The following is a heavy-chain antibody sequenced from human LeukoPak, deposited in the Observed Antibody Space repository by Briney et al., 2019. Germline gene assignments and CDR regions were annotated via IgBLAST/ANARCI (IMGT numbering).Heavy chain of an antibody. CDR2: INHSGST. J-gene: IGHJ3*02. D-gene: IGHD2-15*01. CDR3: ARHPNPQYCSGGSCYSGGDAFDI. CDR1: GGSFSGYY. V-gene: IGHV4-34*01. Sequence: SETLSLTCAVYGGSFSGYYWSWIRQPPGKGLEWIGEINHSGSTNYNPSLKSRVTISVDTSKNQFSLKLSSVTAADTAVYYCARHPNPQYCSGGSCYSGGDAFDIWGQGTMVTVSS.